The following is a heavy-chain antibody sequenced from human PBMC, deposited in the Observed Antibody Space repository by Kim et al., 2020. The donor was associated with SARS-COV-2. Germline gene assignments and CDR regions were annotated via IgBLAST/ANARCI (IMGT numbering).Heavy chain of an antibody. V-gene: IGHV1-3*01. J-gene: IGHJ6*02. Sequence: FQGRVTITRDTSASTAYMELSSLRSEDTAVYYCARGGSSWDYYYYGMDVWGQGTTVTVSS. CDR3: ARGGSSWDYYYYGMDV. D-gene: IGHD6-13*01.